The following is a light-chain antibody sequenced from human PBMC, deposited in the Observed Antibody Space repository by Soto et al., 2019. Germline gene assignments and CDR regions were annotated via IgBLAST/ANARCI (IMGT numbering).Light chain of an antibody. CDR2: VTS. V-gene: IGKV1-12*01. CDR3: QQANSLPHT. Sequence: DIQMTQSPSSVSASVGDRVTITCRASQGAGNYLAWYQQKPGKAPQLLIFVTSTLQSGVPSRFSGSGSGTDFTLTITNLQPEDSATYYCQQANSLPHTFGQGTKLEI. CDR1: QGAGNY. J-gene: IGKJ2*01.